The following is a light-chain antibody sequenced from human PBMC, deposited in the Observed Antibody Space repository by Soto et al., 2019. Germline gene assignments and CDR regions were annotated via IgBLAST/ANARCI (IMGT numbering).Light chain of an antibody. CDR3: SSYTSSGTLGV. J-gene: IGLJ1*01. V-gene: IGLV2-14*01. CDR2: EVS. CDR1: SSDVGGYNY. Sequence: QSALTQPASVSGSPGQTITISCTGTSSDVGGYNYVSWYQQHPDKAPKLMIYEVSNRPSGVSNRFSGSKSGNTASLTISGLQAEDEADYYCSSYTSSGTLGVFGTGTKVTVL.